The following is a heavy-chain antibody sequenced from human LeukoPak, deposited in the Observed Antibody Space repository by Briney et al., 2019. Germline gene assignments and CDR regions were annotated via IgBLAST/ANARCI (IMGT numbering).Heavy chain of an antibody. CDR3: ARDFSGYSYGHDHYFDY. V-gene: IGHV4-30-4*08. J-gene: IGHJ4*02. D-gene: IGHD5-18*01. CDR2: IYYSGST. CDR1: GGSISSGGYY. Sequence: PSETLSLTCTVSGGSISSGGYYWSWIRQHPGKGLEWIGYIYYSGSTYYNPSLKSRVTISVDTSKNQFSLKLSSVTAADTAVYYCARDFSGYSYGHDHYFDYWGQGTLVTVSS.